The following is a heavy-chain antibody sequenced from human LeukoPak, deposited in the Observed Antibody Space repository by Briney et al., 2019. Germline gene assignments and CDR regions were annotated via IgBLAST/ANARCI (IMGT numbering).Heavy chain of an antibody. D-gene: IGHD3-10*01. Sequence: ASVKVSCKASGYTFTGYYMHWVRQAPGQGLEWMGRINPNSGGTNYAQKFQGRVTMTRDTSISTAYMELSRLRSDDTAVYYCARGHMVRGVITILDYWGQGTLVTVSS. CDR3: ARGHMVRGVITILDY. CDR1: GYTFTGYY. V-gene: IGHV1-2*06. J-gene: IGHJ4*02. CDR2: INPNSGGT.